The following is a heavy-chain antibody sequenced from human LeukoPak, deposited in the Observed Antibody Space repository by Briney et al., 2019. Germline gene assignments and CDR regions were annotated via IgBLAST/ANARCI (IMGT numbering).Heavy chain of an antibody. CDR2: IYYSGST. V-gene: IGHV4-59*12. J-gene: IGHJ4*02. Sequence: PSETLFLTCTVSGGSISSYYWSCIRQPPGKGLEWIGYIYYSGSTNYNPSLKSRVTISVDTSKNQFSLKLSSETAADTAVYYCARTTGDGSPQFDYWGQGTLVTVSS. CDR3: ARTTGDGSPQFDY. CDR1: GGSISSYY. D-gene: IGHD3-10*01.